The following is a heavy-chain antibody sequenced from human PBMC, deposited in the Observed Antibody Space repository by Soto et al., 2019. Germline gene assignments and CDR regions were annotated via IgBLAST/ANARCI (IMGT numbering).Heavy chain of an antibody. CDR2: IIPIFGTA. J-gene: IGHJ6*04. CDR1: GGTFSSYA. V-gene: IGHV1-69*12. CDR3: ASVGTQGYYYGMDV. D-gene: IGHD7-27*01. Sequence: QVQLVQSGAEVKKPGSSVKVSCKASGGTFSSYAISWVRQAPGQGLEWMGGIIPIFGTADYAQKFQGRVTIPAEESTSKANMELGSMRSEDRAVYYCASVGTQGYYYGMDVWGKGTTVTVSS.